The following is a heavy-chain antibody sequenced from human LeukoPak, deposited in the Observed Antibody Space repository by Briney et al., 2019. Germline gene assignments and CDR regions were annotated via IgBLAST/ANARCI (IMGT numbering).Heavy chain of an antibody. Sequence: XMHXGRQGPGKXLGWVSRINSDGCGGISADSVKGGFTVSRDNAKNTLYLQMNSLRAEDTAVYYCARDFPHNWFDTWGQGTLVTVSS. CDR2: INSDGCGG. J-gene: IGHJ5*02. CDR3: ARDFPHNWFDT. CDR1: X. V-gene: IGHV3-74*01.